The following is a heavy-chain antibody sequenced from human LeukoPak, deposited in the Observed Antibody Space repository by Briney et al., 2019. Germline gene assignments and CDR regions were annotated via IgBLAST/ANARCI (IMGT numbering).Heavy chain of an antibody. Sequence: GGSLRLSCAASGFTFSSYSMNWVRQAPGKGLEWVSSISSSSSYIYYADSVKGRFTISRDNAKNSLYLQMNSLRAEDTAVYYCARDGSGSCYDDYWGQGTLVTVSS. D-gene: IGHD3-10*01. CDR3: ARDGSGSCYDDY. CDR1: GFTFSSYS. CDR2: ISSSSSYI. V-gene: IGHV3-21*01. J-gene: IGHJ4*02.